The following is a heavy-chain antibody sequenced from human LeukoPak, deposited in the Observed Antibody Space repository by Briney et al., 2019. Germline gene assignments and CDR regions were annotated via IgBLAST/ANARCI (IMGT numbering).Heavy chain of an antibody. CDR1: GYTFSGYY. J-gene: IGHJ4*02. D-gene: IGHD3-9*01. CDR2: VNPNSGGT. Sequence: GASVKVSCKASGYTFSGYYMHWVRQAPGQGLEWMGWVNPNSGGTNYAQKFQDWVTMTRDTSISTAYMELTRLRSDDTAVYYCARDGRYYDILTGYSTAYYFDYWGQGTLVTVSS. CDR3: ARDGRYYDILTGYSTAYYFDY. V-gene: IGHV1-2*04.